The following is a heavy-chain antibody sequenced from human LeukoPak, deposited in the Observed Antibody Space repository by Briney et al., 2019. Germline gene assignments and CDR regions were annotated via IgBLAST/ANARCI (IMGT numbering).Heavy chain of an antibody. Sequence: PGRSLRLSCAASGFTFSNFWMHWVRHVPGKGLVWVSRMNSDGTSTAYADSVKGRFTISRDNAKNTLYLQMNSLRAEDTAVYYCAREVRYSGFDGGWYDPWGQGTLVTVSS. CDR1: GFTFSNFW. J-gene: IGHJ5*02. V-gene: IGHV3-74*01. D-gene: IGHD5-12*01. CDR2: MNSDGTST. CDR3: AREVRYSGFDGGWYDP.